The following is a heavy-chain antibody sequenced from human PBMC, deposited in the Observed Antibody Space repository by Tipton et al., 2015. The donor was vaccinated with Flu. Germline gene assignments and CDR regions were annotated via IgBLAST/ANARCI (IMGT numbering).Heavy chain of an antibody. Sequence: SGFTFSSYGMHWVRQAPGKGLEWVAVIWYDGSNKYYADSVKGRFTISRDNSKNTLYLQMNSLRAEDTAVYYCARDLMEGGRSRMGWHWFDPWGQGTLVTVSS. CDR3: ARDLMEGGRSRMGWHWFDP. V-gene: IGHV3-33*01. J-gene: IGHJ5*02. CDR1: GFTFSSYG. D-gene: IGHD6-13*01. CDR2: IWYDGSNK.